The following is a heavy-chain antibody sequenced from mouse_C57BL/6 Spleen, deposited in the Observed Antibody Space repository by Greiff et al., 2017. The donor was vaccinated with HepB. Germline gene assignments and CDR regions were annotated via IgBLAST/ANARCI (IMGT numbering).Heavy chain of an antibody. J-gene: IGHJ4*01. Sequence: EVKVEESGEGLVKPGGSLKLSCAASGFTFSSYAMSWVRQTPEKRLEWVAYISSGGDYIYYADTVKGRFTISRDNARNTLYLQMSSLKSEDTAMYYCTRDGYYGYYAMDYWGQGTSVTVSS. CDR1: GFTFSSYA. D-gene: IGHD2-3*01. V-gene: IGHV5-9-1*02. CDR2: ISSGGDYI. CDR3: TRDGYYGYYAMDY.